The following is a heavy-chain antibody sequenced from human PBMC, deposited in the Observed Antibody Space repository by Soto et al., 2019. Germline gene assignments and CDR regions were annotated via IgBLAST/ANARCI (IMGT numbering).Heavy chain of an antibody. CDR1: GYTLTELS. V-gene: IGHV1-24*01. CDR3: ATSYCSGGSCYGFFGY. J-gene: IGHJ4*02. Sequence: ASVKVSCKVSGYTLTELSIHWVRQAPGKGLEWMGGFDPEDGETIYAQKFQGRVTMTEDTSTDTAYMELSSLRSEDTAVYYCATSYCSGGSCYGFFGYWGQGTLVTVSS. CDR2: FDPEDGET. D-gene: IGHD2-15*01.